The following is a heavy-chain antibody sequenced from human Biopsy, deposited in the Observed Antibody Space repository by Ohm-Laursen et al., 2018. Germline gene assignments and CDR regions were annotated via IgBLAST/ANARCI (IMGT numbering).Heavy chain of an antibody. D-gene: IGHD3-3*01. Sequence: SETLSLTCVVSGGSISSETNYWGWIRQPPGKGLEWIGHVYNGGITNYNPSLKSRVTISKDTSKNQFSLQVNSVTAADTAVYYCARTPRDSFWSGSYKRGLWFDPWGQGTLVIVSS. CDR3: ARTPRDSFWSGSYKRGLWFDP. V-gene: IGHV4-61*01. CDR2: VYNGGIT. J-gene: IGHJ5*02. CDR1: GGSISSETNY.